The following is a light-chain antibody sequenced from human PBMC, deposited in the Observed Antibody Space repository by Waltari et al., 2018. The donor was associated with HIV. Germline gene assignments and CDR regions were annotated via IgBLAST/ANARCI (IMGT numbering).Light chain of an antibody. CDR2: LNSDGSH. CDR1: GGHSNYA. V-gene: IGLV4-69*01. Sequence: QLVLTQSPSASASPGASVKLPCTLSGGHSNYAIPWHQQQPETGPRYLMKLNSDGSHSKGDGIPDRFSGSSSGPERYLTISSLRSEDEGDYYCQTWGAGILVFGGGTKLTVL. CDR3: QTWGAGILV. J-gene: IGLJ3*02.